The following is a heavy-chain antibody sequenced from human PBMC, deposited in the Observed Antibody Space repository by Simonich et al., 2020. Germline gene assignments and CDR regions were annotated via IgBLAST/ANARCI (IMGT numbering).Heavy chain of an antibody. CDR1: GYTFTGYY. CDR3: ASGWDWGFSHMSDY. J-gene: IGHJ4*02. Sequence: QVQLVQSGAEVKKPGASVKVSCKASGYTFTGYYMHWVRQAPGQGLEWRERYNPNSGGTNYAQKFQGRVTMTRDTSISTAYMELSRLRSDDTAVYYCASGWDWGFSHMSDYWGQGTLVTVSS. D-gene: IGHD7-27*01. CDR2: YNPNSGGT. V-gene: IGHV1-2*06.